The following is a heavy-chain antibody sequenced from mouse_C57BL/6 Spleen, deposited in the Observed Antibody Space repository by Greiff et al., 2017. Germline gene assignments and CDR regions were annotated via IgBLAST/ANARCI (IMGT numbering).Heavy chain of an antibody. D-gene: IGHD1-1*01. Sequence: VMLVESGAELARPGASVKMSCKASGYTFTSYTMHWVKQRPGQGLEWIGYINPSSGYTKYNQKFKDKATLTADKSSSTAYMQLSSLTSEDSAVYYCARDYGTGYFDVWGTGTTVTVSS. J-gene: IGHJ1*03. CDR3: ARDYGTGYFDV. CDR2: INPSSGYT. V-gene: IGHV1-4*01. CDR1: GYTFTSYT.